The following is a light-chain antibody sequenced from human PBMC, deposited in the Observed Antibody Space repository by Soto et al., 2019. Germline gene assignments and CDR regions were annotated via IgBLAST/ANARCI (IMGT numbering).Light chain of an antibody. CDR2: LAS. J-gene: IGKJ5*01. CDR1: QDITYD. CDR3: QQRSNWPPVIT. Sequence: DLQMTQSPSSLSASVGDRVTITCRASQDITYDCAWYQQKAGRAPKRLMSLASRLASGVPSRFSGSGSGTEFTLTISSLQPEDFAVYYCQQRSNWPPVITFGQGTRLEIK. V-gene: IGKV1-17*01.